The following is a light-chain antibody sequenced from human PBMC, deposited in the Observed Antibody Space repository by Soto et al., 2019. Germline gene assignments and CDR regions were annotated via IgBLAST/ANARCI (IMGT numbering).Light chain of an antibody. J-gene: IGKJ5*01. CDR2: DAS. Sequence: EIVLTQSPASLSLSPRERATLSCRASQSVNSNLAWYQHKPGQAPRLLIYDASNRATGIPARFSGSGSGTDFTLTVSSLELEDFAVYYCQHGSDWPPFTFGQGTRLEIK. CDR1: QSVNSN. V-gene: IGKV3-11*01. CDR3: QHGSDWPPFT.